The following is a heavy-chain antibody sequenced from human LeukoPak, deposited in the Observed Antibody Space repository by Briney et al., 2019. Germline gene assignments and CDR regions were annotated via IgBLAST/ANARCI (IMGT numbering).Heavy chain of an antibody. J-gene: IGHJ4*02. Sequence: SETLSPTCAVSGGSISSGGYSWSWIRQPPGKGLEWIGYIYHSGSTCYNPSLKSRVTISVDRSKNQFSLKLSSVTAADTAVYYCASFEMGFDYWGQGTLVTVSS. CDR3: ASFEMGFDY. D-gene: IGHD5-24*01. V-gene: IGHV4-30-2*01. CDR2: IYHSGST. CDR1: GGSISSGGYS.